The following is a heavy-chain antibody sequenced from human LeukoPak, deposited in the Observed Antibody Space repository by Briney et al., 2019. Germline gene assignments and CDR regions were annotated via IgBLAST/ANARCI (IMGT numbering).Heavy chain of an antibody. J-gene: IGHJ4*02. D-gene: IGHD3-22*01. V-gene: IGHV3-23*01. CDR1: GFTFSSYA. CDR2: ISGSGGST. CDR3: AKDLSFVGHHYYDSSGYYTN. Sequence: GGSLRLSCAASGFTFSSYAMSWVRQAPGKGLEWVSAISGSGGSTYYADSVKGRFTISRDNSKNTLYLQMNSLRAEDTAVYYCAKDLSFVGHHYYDSSGYYTNWGQGTLVTVSS.